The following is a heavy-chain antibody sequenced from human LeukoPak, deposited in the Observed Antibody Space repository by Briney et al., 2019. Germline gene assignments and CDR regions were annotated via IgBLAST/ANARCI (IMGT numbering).Heavy chain of an antibody. D-gene: IGHD6-19*01. CDR2: LSGSGSST. V-gene: IGHV3-23*01. J-gene: IGHJ4*02. CDR3: ARDPGTLAVAGPGYFDY. Sequence: GGSLRLSCVASGFIFNKHAMRWVRQAPGKGLEWVSGLSGSGSSTDYADSVKGRFTISRDNSKNTLYLQMNSLRAEDTAVYYCARDPGTLAVAGPGYFDYWGQGTLVTVSS. CDR1: GFIFNKHA.